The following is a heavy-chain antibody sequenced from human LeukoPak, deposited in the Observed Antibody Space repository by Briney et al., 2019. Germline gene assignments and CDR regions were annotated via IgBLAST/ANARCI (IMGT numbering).Heavy chain of an antibody. CDR3: ARDLAGWSSY. V-gene: IGHV3-30-3*01. Sequence: PGGSLRLSCAASGFTFSSYAMHWVRQAPGKGLEWVAVISYDGSNKYYADSVKGRFTISRDNSKNTLYLQMNSLRAEDTAVYYCARDLAGWSSYWGQGTLVTVSS. J-gene: IGHJ4*02. CDR2: ISYDGSNK. D-gene: IGHD6-19*01. CDR1: GFTFSSYA.